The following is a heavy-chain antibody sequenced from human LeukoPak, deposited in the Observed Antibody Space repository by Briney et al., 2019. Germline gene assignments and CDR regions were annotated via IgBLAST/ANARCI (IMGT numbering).Heavy chain of an antibody. CDR1: GFTFSSYA. V-gene: IGHV3-7*01. CDR3: ARGRECSGTGCYLPGIY. J-gene: IGHJ4*02. CDR2: IKQDGSEK. D-gene: IGHD2-2*01. Sequence: PGGSLRLSCAASGFTFSSYAMSWVRQAPGKGLEWVANIKQDGSEKYHVDSVKGRFTISRDNAKNSLYLQMDSLRVEDTAVYYCARGRECSGTGCYLPGIYWGQEILVTVSS.